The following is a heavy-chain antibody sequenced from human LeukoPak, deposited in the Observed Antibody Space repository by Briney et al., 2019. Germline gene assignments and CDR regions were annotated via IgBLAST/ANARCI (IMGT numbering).Heavy chain of an antibody. CDR3: ARLSPPYYYDSSGYKNAFDI. J-gene: IGHJ3*02. D-gene: IGHD3-22*01. CDR1: GYRFTSYW. V-gene: IGHV5-51*01. Sequence: GESLKISCKGSGYRFTSYWIGWVRQMPGKGLEWMGIIYPGDSDTRYSPSFKGQVTISADKSISTAYLQWSSLKASDTAMYYCARLSPPYYYDSSGYKNAFDIWGQGTMVTVSS. CDR2: IYPGDSDT.